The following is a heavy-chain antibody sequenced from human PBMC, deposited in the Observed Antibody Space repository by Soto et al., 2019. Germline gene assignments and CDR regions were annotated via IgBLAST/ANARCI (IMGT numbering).Heavy chain of an antibody. D-gene: IGHD3-3*01. CDR2: ISGSGGST. J-gene: IGHJ6*02. CDR3: AKDLGYDFWSGSQMGYYGMDV. V-gene: IGHV3-23*01. CDR1: GFTFSSYA. Sequence: GSLRLSCAASGFTFSSYAMSWVRQAPGKGLEWVSAISGSGGSTYYADSVKGRFTISRDNSKNTLYLQMNSLRAEDTAVYYCAKDLGYDFWSGSQMGYYGMDVWGQGTTVTVSS.